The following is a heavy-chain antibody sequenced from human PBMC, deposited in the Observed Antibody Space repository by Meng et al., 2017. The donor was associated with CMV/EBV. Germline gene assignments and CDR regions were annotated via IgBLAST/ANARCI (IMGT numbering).Heavy chain of an antibody. CDR3: ARDSGRMNY. CDR1: GFTFSSYW. J-gene: IGHJ4*02. V-gene: IGHV3-7*01. CDR2: IKQDGSEK. Sequence: GESLKISCAASGFTFSSYWMSWVRQAPGKGLEWVANIKQDGSEKYYVDSVKGRFTISRDNGKNSVYPQMNSLRAEDTAVYYCARDSGRMNYWGQGTLVTVSS. D-gene: IGHD2-8*01.